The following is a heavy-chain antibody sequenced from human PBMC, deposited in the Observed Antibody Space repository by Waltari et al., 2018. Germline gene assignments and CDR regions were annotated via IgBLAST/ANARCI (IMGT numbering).Heavy chain of an antibody. Sequence: QVQLVQSGAEVKKPGSSVKVSCKASGGTFSSYTISWLRQAPGQGLEWMGRIIPILGIANYAQKFQGRVTITADKSTSTAYMELSSLRSEDTAVYYCARTRTTVTTSSGFDYWGQGTLVTVSS. CDR1: GGTFSSYT. V-gene: IGHV1-69*02. CDR3: ARTRTTVTTSSGFDY. CDR2: IIPILGIA. J-gene: IGHJ4*02. D-gene: IGHD4-17*01.